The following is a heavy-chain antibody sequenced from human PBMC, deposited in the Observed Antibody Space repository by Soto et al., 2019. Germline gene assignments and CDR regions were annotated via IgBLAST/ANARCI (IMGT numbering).Heavy chain of an antibody. Sequence: SETLSLTFTVSGGSISSSSYYWGWIRQPPGKGLEWIGSIYYSGSTYYNPSLKSRVTISVDTSKNQFSLKLSSVTAADTAVYYCASSPPNYYYYYMDVWGKGTTVTVSS. CDR2: IYYSGST. CDR1: GGSISSSSYY. J-gene: IGHJ6*03. CDR3: ASSPPNYYYYYMDV. V-gene: IGHV4-39*01.